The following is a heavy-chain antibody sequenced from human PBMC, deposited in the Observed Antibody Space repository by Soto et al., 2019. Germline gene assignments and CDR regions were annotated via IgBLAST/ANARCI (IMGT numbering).Heavy chain of an antibody. CDR1: GFTFSDHY. V-gene: IGHV3-72*01. Sequence: EVRLVESGGGLVQPGVSLRLSCAATGFTFSDHYMDWVRQAPGKGLEWVGRTRKKVNSYTTEYAASVKGRFTISRDDSKNSLYLQMNSLKLEDTAVYYCARVHESTGYTFDYWGQGTLVTVSS. CDR3: ARVHESTGYTFDY. D-gene: IGHD3-22*01. J-gene: IGHJ4*02. CDR2: TRKKVNSYTT.